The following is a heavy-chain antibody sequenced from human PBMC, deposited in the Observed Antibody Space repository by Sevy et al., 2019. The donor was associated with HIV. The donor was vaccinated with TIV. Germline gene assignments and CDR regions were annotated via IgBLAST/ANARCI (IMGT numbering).Heavy chain of an antibody. CDR1: GGSISSYY. D-gene: IGHD3-3*01. CDR3: ARDPITMFGVVKGGMDV. J-gene: IGHJ6*02. V-gene: IGHV4-59*01. CDR2: IYYSGST. Sequence: SETLSLTCTVSGGSISSYYWSWIRQPPGKGLEWIGYIYYSGSTNYNPSLKSRVTISVDTSKNQFSLKLSSVTAADTAVYYCARDPITMFGVVKGGMDVWGQGTTVTVSS.